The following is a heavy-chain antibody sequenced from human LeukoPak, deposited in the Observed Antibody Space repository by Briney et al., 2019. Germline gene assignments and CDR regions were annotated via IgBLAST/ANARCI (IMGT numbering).Heavy chain of an antibody. CDR3: ARWNYYESSRAFDI. J-gene: IGHJ3*02. V-gene: IGHV4-59*01. D-gene: IGHD3-22*01. Sequence: SETLSLTCTVSGGSINSYYWSWIRQPPGKGLEWTGYIYYSGNTNYNPSLKSRVTISVDTSKNHFSLKLSSVTAADTAMYYCARWNYYESSRAFDIWGQGTMVTVSS. CDR2: IYYSGNT. CDR1: GGSINSYY.